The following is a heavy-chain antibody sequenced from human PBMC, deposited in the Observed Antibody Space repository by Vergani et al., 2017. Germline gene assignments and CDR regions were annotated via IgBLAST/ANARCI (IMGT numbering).Heavy chain of an antibody. CDR3: AREKGFVGSGWFEYYGMDV. D-gene: IGHD6-19*01. CDR1: GYTFTSYY. V-gene: IGHV1-46*03. Sequence: QVQLVQSGAEVKKPGASVKVSCKASGYTFTSYYMHWVRQAPGQGLEWMGIINPSGGSTSYAQKFQGRVTMTRDTSTSTVYMELSSLRSEDTAVYYCAREKGFVGSGWFEYYGMDVWGQGTTVTVSS. CDR2: INPSGGST. J-gene: IGHJ6*02.